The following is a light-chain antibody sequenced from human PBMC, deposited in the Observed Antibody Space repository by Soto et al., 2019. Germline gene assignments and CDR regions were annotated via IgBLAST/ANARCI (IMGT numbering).Light chain of an antibody. Sequence: EIVMTQSPATLSVSPGERATLSCRASQSVSSNLAWYQQTPGQAPRLLIYGASNRATGVPARISGSVSGTEFTLTIASLQSEDFAVYYCQQYSSWLWTFGQGTKVDI. CDR2: GAS. CDR1: QSVSSN. CDR3: QQYSSWLWT. J-gene: IGKJ1*01. V-gene: IGKV3-15*01.